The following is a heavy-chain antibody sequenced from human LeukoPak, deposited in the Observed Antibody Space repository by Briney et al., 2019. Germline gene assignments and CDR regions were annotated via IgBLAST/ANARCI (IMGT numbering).Heavy chain of an antibody. CDR1: GYTFTSYG. CDR2: ISAYNGNT. V-gene: IGHV1-18*01. D-gene: IGHD2-2*02. Sequence: GASVKVSCKASGYTFTSYGISWVRQAPGQGLEWMGWISAYNGNTNYAQKLQGRVTMTTDTSTSTAYMELRSLRSDDTAVYYCARAYCSSTSCYTLGGDYWGQGTLVTVPS. J-gene: IGHJ4*02. CDR3: ARAYCSSTSCYTLGGDY.